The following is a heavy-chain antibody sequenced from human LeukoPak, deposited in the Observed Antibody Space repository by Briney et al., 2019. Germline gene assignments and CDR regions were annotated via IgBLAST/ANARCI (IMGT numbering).Heavy chain of an antibody. J-gene: IGHJ3*02. CDR3: ASGVGATDAFDI. Sequence: SQTLSLTCTVSGGSISSSSYYWGWIRQPPGKGLEWIGSIYYSGSTYYNPSLKSRVTISVDTSKNQFSLKLSSVTAADTAVYYCASGVGATDAFDIWGQGTMVTVSS. CDR1: GGSISSSSYY. D-gene: IGHD1-26*01. V-gene: IGHV4-39*01. CDR2: IYYSGST.